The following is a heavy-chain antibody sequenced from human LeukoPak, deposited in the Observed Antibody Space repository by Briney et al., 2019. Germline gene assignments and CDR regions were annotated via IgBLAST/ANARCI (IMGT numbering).Heavy chain of an antibody. CDR2: IYYSGST. J-gene: IGHJ4*02. CDR1: GGSISSYY. D-gene: IGHD6-19*01. V-gene: IGHV4-59*01. Sequence: SETLSLTCTVSGGSISSYYWSWIRQPPGKGLEWIGYIYYSGSTNYNPSLKSRVTISVDTSKNQFSLKLSSVTAADTAVYYCARVHSSGWYLNYWGQGTLVTVSS. CDR3: ARVHSSGWYLNY.